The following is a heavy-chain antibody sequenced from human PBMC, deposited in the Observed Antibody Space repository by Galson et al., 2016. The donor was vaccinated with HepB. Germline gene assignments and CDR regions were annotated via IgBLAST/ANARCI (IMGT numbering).Heavy chain of an antibody. CDR2: ISSGGINT. CDR1: GFSFSSYW. D-gene: IGHD3-10*01. V-gene: IGHV3-74*01. Sequence: SLRLSCAASGFSFSSYWMHWVRQAPGRGLVWVSRISSGGINTTYADSVKGRFTISRDNAKNTLYLQMNSLRAEDTAVYYCARGYHGSGRFDPWGQGTLVTVSS. J-gene: IGHJ5*02. CDR3: ARGYHGSGRFDP.